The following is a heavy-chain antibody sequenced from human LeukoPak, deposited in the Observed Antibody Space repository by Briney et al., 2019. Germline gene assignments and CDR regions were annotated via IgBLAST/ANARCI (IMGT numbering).Heavy chain of an antibody. CDR3: ARDQGVGYSYGYIGDY. D-gene: IGHD5-18*01. Sequence: GGSLRLSCAASGFTFSSYAMHWVRQAPGKGLEWVAVISYDGSNKYYADSVKGRSTISRDNSKNTLYLQMNSLRAEDTAVYYCARDQGVGYSYGYIGDYWGQGTLVTVSS. CDR1: GFTFSSYA. V-gene: IGHV3-30-3*01. J-gene: IGHJ4*02. CDR2: ISYDGSNK.